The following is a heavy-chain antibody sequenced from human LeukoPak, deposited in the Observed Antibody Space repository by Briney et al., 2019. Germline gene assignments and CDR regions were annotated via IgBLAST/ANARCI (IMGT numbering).Heavy chain of an antibody. D-gene: IGHD1-20*01. V-gene: IGHV1-2*06. CDR3: ARLPFLITGTATNIFDY. Sequence: ASVKVSCKASGYTFTGYYMHWVRQAPGQGLEWMGRINPNSGGTNYAQKFQGRVTMTRDTSISTAYMELSRLRSDDTAMYYCARLPFLITGTATNIFDYWGQGTLVTVSS. CDR1: GYTFTGYY. CDR2: INPNSGGT. J-gene: IGHJ4*02.